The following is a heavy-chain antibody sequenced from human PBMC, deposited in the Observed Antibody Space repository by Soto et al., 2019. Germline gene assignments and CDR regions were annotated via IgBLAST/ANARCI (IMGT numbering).Heavy chain of an antibody. J-gene: IGHJ3*02. D-gene: IGHD6-6*01. Sequence: GGSLRLSCAASGFTFSGSAMHWVRQASGKGLEWVGRIRSKANSYATAYAASVKGRFTISRDDSKNTAYLQMNSLKTEDTAVYYCTRCLDSSSSGQAFDIWGQGTMVTVSS. CDR1: GFTFSGSA. V-gene: IGHV3-73*01. CDR3: TRCLDSSSSGQAFDI. CDR2: IRSKANSYAT.